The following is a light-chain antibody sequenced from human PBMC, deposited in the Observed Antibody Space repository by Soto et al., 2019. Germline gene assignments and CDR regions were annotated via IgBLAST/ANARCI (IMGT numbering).Light chain of an antibody. CDR3: SSYAGSNNFVV. J-gene: IGLJ2*01. CDR2: EVS. V-gene: IGLV2-8*01. Sequence: QSVLTQPPSASGSPGQSVTISCTGTSSGVGGYDYVSWYQQHPGKAPKLIIYEVSKRPSGVPDRFSGSKSGNTASLTVSGLQAEDEADYYCSSYAGSNNFVVFGGGTKLTVL. CDR1: SSGVGGYDY.